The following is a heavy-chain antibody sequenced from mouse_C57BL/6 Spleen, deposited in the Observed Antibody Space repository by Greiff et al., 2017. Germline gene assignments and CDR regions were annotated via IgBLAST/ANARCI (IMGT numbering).Heavy chain of an antibody. CDR1: GYTFTSYW. Sequence: QVQLQQPGAELVKPGASVKLSCKASGYTFTSYWMHWVKQRPGQGLEWIGMIHPNSGSTNYNEKFKSKATLTVDKSSSTAYMQLSSLTSEDSAVYYCARSGLLRPGYAMDYWGQGTSVTVSS. V-gene: IGHV1-64*01. CDR3: ARSGLLRPGYAMDY. CDR2: IHPNSGST. D-gene: IGHD1-2*01. J-gene: IGHJ4*01.